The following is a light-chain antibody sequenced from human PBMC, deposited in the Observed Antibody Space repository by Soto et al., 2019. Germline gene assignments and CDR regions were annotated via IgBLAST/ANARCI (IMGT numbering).Light chain of an antibody. Sequence: DIQMTQSPSSVSASVGDRVTITCRASQGISGWLAWYHQKPGKAPMLLVYAASSLQSGVPSRFSGSGSGTDFTLTISSLQPEDFATYYCQQANSFPFTFGPGTKVDIK. CDR3: QQANSFPFT. CDR2: AAS. V-gene: IGKV1-12*01. CDR1: QGISGW. J-gene: IGKJ3*01.